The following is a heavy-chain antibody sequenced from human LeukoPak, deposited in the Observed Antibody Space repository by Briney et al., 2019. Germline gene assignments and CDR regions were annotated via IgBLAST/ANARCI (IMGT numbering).Heavy chain of an antibody. CDR2: FYHSGST. D-gene: IGHD3-10*01. Sequence: SETLSLTCTVSGYSISSGYYWGWIRQPPGKGLEWVGSFYHSGSTYYNPSLKSRVTISVDTSKNQFSLKLSSVTAADTAVYYCARVGYFGSGNYYNDRGAFDYWGQGTLVTVSS. J-gene: IGHJ4*02. CDR1: GYSISSGYY. V-gene: IGHV4-38-2*02. CDR3: ARVGYFGSGNYYNDRGAFDY.